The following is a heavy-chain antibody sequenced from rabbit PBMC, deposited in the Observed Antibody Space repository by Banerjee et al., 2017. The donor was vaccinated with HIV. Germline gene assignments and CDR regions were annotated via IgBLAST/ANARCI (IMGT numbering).Heavy chain of an antibody. V-gene: IGHV1S40*01. CDR2: IYSRSSGYT. CDR3: VRGGYDENYFNL. D-gene: IGHD2-1*01. CDR1: GLDFSSNA. Sequence: QSLEESGGGLVQPEGSLTLTCTASGLDFSSNAMCWVRQAPGKGLEWIGCIYSRSSGYTYYASWAKGRFTISKTSSTTVTLQMTSLTAADTATYFCVRGGYDENYFNLWGQGTLVTVS. J-gene: IGHJ4*01.